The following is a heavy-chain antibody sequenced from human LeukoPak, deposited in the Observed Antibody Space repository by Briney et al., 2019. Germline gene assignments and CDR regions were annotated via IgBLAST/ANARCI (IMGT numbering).Heavy chain of an antibody. V-gene: IGHV1-2*06. CDR2: INPNSGDT. CDR3: TRVLGPWSVFDAFDI. CDR1: GYTFTDYY. Sequence: ASVKVSCKASGYTFTDYYIHWVRQAPGQGLEWMGRINPNSGDTKSAQKLQGRLTMTRDTSITTAYMDLSRLTSDDTAVYYCTRVLGPWSVFDAFDIWGQGTMVTVSS. J-gene: IGHJ3*02. D-gene: IGHD2-8*02.